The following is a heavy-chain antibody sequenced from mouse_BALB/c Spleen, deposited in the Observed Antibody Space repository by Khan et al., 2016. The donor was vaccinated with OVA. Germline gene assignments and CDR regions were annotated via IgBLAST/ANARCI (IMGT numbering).Heavy chain of an antibody. CDR3: AKNRNCYFDY. CDR1: GFSLTNYG. CDR2: IWRGGIT. J-gene: IGHJ2*01. V-gene: IGHV2-2*02. Sequence: QVQLQQSGPGLVQPSQSLSITCTVSGFSLTNYGVHWVSQSPGKGLEWLGVIWRGGITDYNETFISRLSISKDISRSQVFFKMNSLQANDTAIYYCAKNRNCYFDYGGQGTTLTVSS.